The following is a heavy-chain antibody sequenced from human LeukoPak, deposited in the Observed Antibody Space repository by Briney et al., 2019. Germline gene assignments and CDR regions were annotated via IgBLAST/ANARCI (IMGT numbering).Heavy chain of an antibody. CDR3: TTDSHLNIVVVPAATDDAFDI. Sequence: GGSLRLSCAASGFTFSNAWMSWVRQAPGKGLEWVGRIKSKTDGGTTDYAAPVKGRFTISRDDSKNTLYLQMNSLKTEDTAVYYCTTDSHLNIVVVPAATDDAFDIWGQGTMVTVSS. V-gene: IGHV3-15*01. D-gene: IGHD2-2*01. CDR1: GFTFSNAW. CDR2: IKSKTDGGTT. J-gene: IGHJ3*02.